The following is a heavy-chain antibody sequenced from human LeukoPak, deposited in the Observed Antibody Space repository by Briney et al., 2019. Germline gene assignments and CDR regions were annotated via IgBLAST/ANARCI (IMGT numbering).Heavy chain of an antibody. D-gene: IGHD2-2*01. CDR2: INHSGST. J-gene: IGHJ4*02. Sequence: PSETLSLTCAVYGGSFSGYYWSWIRQPPGKGLEWIGEINHSGSTNYNPSLKSRVTISVDTSKNQFSLKLSPVTAADTAVYYCATKYCSSTSCHYFDYWGQGTLVTVSS. CDR1: GGSFSGYY. V-gene: IGHV4-34*01. CDR3: ATKYCSSTSCHYFDY.